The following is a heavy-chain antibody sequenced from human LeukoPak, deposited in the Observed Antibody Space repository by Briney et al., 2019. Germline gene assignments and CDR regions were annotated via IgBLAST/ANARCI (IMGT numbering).Heavy chain of an antibody. J-gene: IGHJ5*02. CDR3: ARDWSQWLVGRIAYLNWFDP. CDR2: IIPIFGTA. CDR1: GGTFSSYA. D-gene: IGHD6-19*01. V-gene: IGHV1-69*05. Sequence: SVKVSCKASGGTFSSYAISWVRQAPGQGLEWMGGIIPIFGTANYAQKFQGRVTTTTDESTSTAYMELSSLRSEDTAAYYCARDWSQWLVGRIAYLNWFDPWGQGTLVTVSS.